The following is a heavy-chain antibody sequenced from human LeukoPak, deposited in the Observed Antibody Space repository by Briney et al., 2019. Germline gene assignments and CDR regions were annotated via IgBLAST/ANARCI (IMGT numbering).Heavy chain of an antibody. V-gene: IGHV3-23*01. J-gene: IGHJ4*02. CDR1: GFTFSSYA. CDR3: AKAADYYDSSGYYPSGTIFDY. CDR2: ISGSGGST. D-gene: IGHD3-22*01. Sequence: GGSLRLSCAASGFTFSSYAMSGVRQAPGKGLECVSAISGSGGSTYYADSMKGRFTISRDNSKNTLYLQMNSLRVEDTAVYYCAKAADYYDSSGYYPSGTIFDYWGQGTLVTVSS.